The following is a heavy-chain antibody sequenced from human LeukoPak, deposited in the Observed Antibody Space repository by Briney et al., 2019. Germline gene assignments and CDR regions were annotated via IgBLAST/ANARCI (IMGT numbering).Heavy chain of an antibody. V-gene: IGHV4-34*01. Sequence: SETLSLTCAVYGGSFSGYYWSWIRQPPGKGLEWIGEINHSGSTNYNPSLKSRATISVDTSKNQFSLKLSSVTAADTAVYYCARGRAYYYDSSGYYFIWGQGTMVTVSS. D-gene: IGHD3-22*01. CDR2: INHSGST. CDR3: ARGRAYYYDSSGYYFI. J-gene: IGHJ3*02. CDR1: GGSFSGYY.